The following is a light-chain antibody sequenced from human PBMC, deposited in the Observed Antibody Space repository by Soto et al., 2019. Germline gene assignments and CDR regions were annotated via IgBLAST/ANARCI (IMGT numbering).Light chain of an antibody. J-gene: IGKJ2*01. CDR2: GAS. Sequence: EIVLTQSPGTLSLSPGERATLSCRASQSVSISYLAWYQQKPVQAPRLLIYGASSRATGIPDRFSGSGSGTDFTLTISRLEREDFAVYYCPQYGSSPPYSFGQGTKRDIK. CDR3: PQYGSSPPYS. V-gene: IGKV3-20*01. CDR1: QSVSISY.